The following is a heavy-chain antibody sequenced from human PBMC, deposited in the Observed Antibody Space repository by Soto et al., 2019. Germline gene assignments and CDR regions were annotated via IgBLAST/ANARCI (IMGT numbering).Heavy chain of an antibody. CDR1: GGSVSSGSYY. J-gene: IGHJ6*02. CDR3: VTDRGGSNYYYGMDV. D-gene: IGHD3-10*01. CDR2: IYYSGST. V-gene: IGHV4-61*01. Sequence: SETLSLTCTVSGGSVSSGSYYWSWIRQPPGKGLEWIGYIYYSGSTNYNPSLKSRVTISVDTSKNQFSLKLSSVTAADTAVYYCVTDRGGSNYYYGMDVWGQGTTVTVS.